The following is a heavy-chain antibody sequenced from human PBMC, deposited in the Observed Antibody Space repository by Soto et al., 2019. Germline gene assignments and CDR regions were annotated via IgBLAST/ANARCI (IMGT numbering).Heavy chain of an antibody. Sequence: GGSLKLSCAASGVTFSSYAMSGVRQAPGKGLEWVSAISGSGGSTYYADSVKGRFTISRDNSKNTLYLQMNSLRAEDTAVYYCAKSPPMVRGVTFAFAYLGQGTLVTVSS. CDR1: GVTFSSYA. J-gene: IGHJ4*02. V-gene: IGHV3-23*01. D-gene: IGHD3-10*01. CDR3: AKSPPMVRGVTFAFAY. CDR2: ISGSGGST.